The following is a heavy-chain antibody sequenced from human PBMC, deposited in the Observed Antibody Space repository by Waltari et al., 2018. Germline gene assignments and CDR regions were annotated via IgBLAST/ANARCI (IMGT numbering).Heavy chain of an antibody. D-gene: IGHD6-19*01. CDR1: GGSFSGYY. V-gene: IGHV4-34*01. CDR3: ARQGGSGWYYWFDP. Sequence: QVQLQPWGAGLLKPSETLSLTCAVYGGSFSGYYWSWIRQPPGKGLEWIGEINHSESTNTIPSLQSRVTISVDTSKNQFSLKLSSVTAADTAVYYCARQGGSGWYYWFDPWGQGTLVTVSS. CDR2: INHSEST. J-gene: IGHJ5*02.